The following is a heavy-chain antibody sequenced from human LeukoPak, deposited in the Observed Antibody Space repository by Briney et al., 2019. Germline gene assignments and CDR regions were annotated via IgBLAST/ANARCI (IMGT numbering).Heavy chain of an antibody. CDR3: ARYGLGQDDY. CDR1: GFTFSSYS. J-gene: IGHJ4*02. D-gene: IGHD3-10*01. Sequence: GGSLRLSCAASGFTFSSYSMNWVRQAPGKGLGWVSSISSSSSYIYYADSVKGRFTISRDNAKNSLYLQMNSLRAEDTAVYYCARYGLGQDDYWGQGTLVTVSS. CDR2: ISSSSSYI. V-gene: IGHV3-21*01.